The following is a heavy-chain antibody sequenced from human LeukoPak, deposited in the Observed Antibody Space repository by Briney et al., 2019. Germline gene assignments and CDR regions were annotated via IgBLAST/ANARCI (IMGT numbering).Heavy chain of an antibody. Sequence: GRSLRLSCAASGFTFSSYGMHWVRQAPGKGLEWVAVIWYDGSNKYYADSVKGRFTISRDNSKNTLYLQMNSLRAEDTAVYYCARRDNWFDPWGQGTLVTVSS. V-gene: IGHV3-33*01. CDR1: GFTFSSYG. J-gene: IGHJ5*02. CDR2: IWYDGSNK. CDR3: ARRDNWFDP.